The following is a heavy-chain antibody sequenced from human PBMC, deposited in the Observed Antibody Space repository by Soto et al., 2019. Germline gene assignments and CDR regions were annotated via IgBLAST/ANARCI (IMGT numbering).Heavy chain of an antibody. V-gene: IGHV1-69*01. CDR1: GGSFNRHT. J-gene: IGHJ4*02. CDR2: IIPIFGTA. Sequence: QVQLVQSGAEVRKPGSSVRVSCKASGGSFNRHTISWVRQAPGQGLEWMGGIIPIFGTANHAQKFQGRVTIIADESTSTVYMELSSLRSDDTAIYYCARGEWLLYYFDYWGQGTLVTVSS. CDR3: ARGEWLLYYFDY. D-gene: IGHD3-3*01.